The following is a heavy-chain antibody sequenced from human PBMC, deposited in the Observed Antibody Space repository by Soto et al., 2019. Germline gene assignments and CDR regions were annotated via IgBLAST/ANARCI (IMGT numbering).Heavy chain of an antibody. CDR3: GRGPSPRSPEGCSHYYDPLYV. V-gene: IGHV1-8*02. CDR1: GYDFTAYD. D-gene: IGHD1-26*01. CDR2: MNPINGAA. Sequence: GASVKVSCKASGYDFTAYDINWVRQVSGQGLEWMGWMNPINGAAGSARRFQGRVSMTRNTATGTAYLELTSLRSDDTAVYYCGRGPSPRSPEGCSHYYDPLYVRGQRTTVP. J-gene: IGHJ6*02.